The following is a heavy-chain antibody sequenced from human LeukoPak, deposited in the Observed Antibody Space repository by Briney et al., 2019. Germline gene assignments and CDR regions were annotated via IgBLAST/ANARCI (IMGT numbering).Heavy chain of an antibody. CDR2: ISAYNGNT. Sequence: ASVNVSCKASGYTFTSYGISWVRQAAGQGLEWMGWISAYNGNTNYAQKLQGRVTMTTATSTSTAYMELRSLRSDDTAVYYCARSPEMTTVKYYFDYWGQGTLVTVSS. V-gene: IGHV1-18*01. CDR1: GYTFTSYG. CDR3: ARSPEMTTVKYYFDY. D-gene: IGHD4-17*01. J-gene: IGHJ4*02.